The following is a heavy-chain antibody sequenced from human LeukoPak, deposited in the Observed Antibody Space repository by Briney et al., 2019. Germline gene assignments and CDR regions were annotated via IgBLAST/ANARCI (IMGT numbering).Heavy chain of an antibody. V-gene: IGHV1-46*01. Sequence: GASVKVSCKASGYTFTSYYMHWVRQAPGQGLEWVGIINPRGGSTRYAQKFQGRVTITSDTSTSTVYMDLSSLRFEDTAVYYCASEMGVWGKGTTVTVSS. CDR2: INPRGGST. J-gene: IGHJ6*04. CDR3: ASEMGV. CDR1: GYTFTSYY.